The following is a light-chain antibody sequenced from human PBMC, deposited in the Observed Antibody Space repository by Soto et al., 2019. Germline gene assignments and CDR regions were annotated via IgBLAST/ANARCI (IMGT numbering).Light chain of an antibody. CDR3: QQYYSNLYS. Sequence: DIVMTQSPDSLAVSLGERATINCNSSQSVLYSSNNKNYLAWYQQKPGQPPKLLIYWASTRESGVPDRFSGSGSGTDFTLTISSLQAEDVAVYYCQQYYSNLYSFGQGTKLEIK. J-gene: IGKJ2*01. CDR2: WAS. CDR1: QSVLYSSNNKNY. V-gene: IGKV4-1*01.